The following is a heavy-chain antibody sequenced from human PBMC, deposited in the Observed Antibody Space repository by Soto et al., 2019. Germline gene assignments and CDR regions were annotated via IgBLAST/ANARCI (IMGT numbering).Heavy chain of an antibody. J-gene: IGHJ3*02. Sequence: QVQLVESGGGVVQPGRSLRLSCAASGFTFSSYGMHWVRQAPGKGLEWVAVISYDGSNKYYADSVKGRFTISRDNSKNPLYQQMNSLRAEDTAVYYCAKDRGAVAGTGAFDIWGQGTMVTVSS. CDR2: ISYDGSNK. D-gene: IGHD6-19*01. V-gene: IGHV3-30*18. CDR1: GFTFSSYG. CDR3: AKDRGAVAGTGAFDI.